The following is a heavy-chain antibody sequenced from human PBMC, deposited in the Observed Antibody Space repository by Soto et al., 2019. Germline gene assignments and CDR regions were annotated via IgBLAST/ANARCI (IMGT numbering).Heavy chain of an antibody. CDR2: IIPIFGTA. V-gene: IGHV1-69*13. CDR3: ARDSGPYYYDSSGYFGY. J-gene: IGHJ4*02. CDR1: GGTFSSYA. Sequence: SGKVSCKASGGTFSSYAISWVRQAPGQGLEWVGGIIPIFGTANYAQKFQGRVTITADESTSTAYMELSSLRSEDTAVYYCARDSGPYYYDSSGYFGYWGQGTLVTVSS. D-gene: IGHD3-22*01.